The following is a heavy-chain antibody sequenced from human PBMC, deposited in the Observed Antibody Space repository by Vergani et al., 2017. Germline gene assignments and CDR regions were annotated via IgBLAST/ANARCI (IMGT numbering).Heavy chain of an antibody. Sequence: QVKLQESGPGLVKPSETLSLTCTVSGTSVNSYYWSWIRQPPGKGLEWMGYVSFRGDTLYDPSVKGRMTISLNTSSNQFSLYLTSVTAAATAVYYCARSQIYYGAGSPDYGVQGTLVTVSS. V-gene: IGHV4-59*02. CDR2: VSFRGDT. CDR1: GTSVNSYY. D-gene: IGHD3-10*01. CDR3: ARSQIYYGAGSPDY. J-gene: IGHJ4*02.